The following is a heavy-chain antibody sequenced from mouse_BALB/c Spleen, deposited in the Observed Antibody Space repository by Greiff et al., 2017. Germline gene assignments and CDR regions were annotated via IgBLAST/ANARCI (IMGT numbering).Heavy chain of an antibody. Sequence: EVKLVESGGGLVKPGGSLKLSCAASGFTFSSYAMSWVRQSPEKRLEWVAEISSGGSYTYYPDTVTGRFTISRDNAKNTLYLEMSSLRSEDTAMYYCARMMVTTDPWFAYWGQGTLVTVSA. CDR3: ARMMVTTDPWFAY. J-gene: IGHJ3*01. CDR2: ISSGGSYT. D-gene: IGHD2-3*01. V-gene: IGHV5-9-4*01. CDR1: GFTFSSYA.